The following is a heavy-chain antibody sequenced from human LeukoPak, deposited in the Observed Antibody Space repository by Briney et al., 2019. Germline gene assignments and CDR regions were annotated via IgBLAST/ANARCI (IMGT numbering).Heavy chain of an antibody. CDR3: ARGVIRIAAAGALDY. CDR2: ISAYNGNT. V-gene: IGHV1-18*01. Sequence: ASVKVSCKASGYTFTSYGISWVRQAPGQGLEWMGWISAYNGNTDYAQKLQGRVTMTTDTSTSTAYMELRSLRSDDTAVYYCARGVIRIAAAGALDYWGQGTLVTVSS. CDR1: GYTFTSYG. J-gene: IGHJ4*02. D-gene: IGHD6-13*01.